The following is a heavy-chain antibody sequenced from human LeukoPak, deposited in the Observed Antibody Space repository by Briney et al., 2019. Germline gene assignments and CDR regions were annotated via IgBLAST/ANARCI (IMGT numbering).Heavy chain of an antibody. J-gene: IGHJ4*02. CDR1: GFTFSSYS. Sequence: GGSLRLSCAASGFTFSSYSMNWVRQAPGKGLEWVSSITRSGTNTFYADSVKGRFTISRDNSKNTLHLQMNSLRAEDTAIYYCAKEEGVITYDYWGQGALVIVSS. V-gene: IGHV3-23*01. D-gene: IGHD3-22*01. CDR2: ITRSGTNT. CDR3: AKEEGVITYDY.